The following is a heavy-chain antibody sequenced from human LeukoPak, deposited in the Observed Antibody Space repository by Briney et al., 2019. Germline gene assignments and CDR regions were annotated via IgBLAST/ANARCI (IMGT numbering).Heavy chain of an antibody. J-gene: IGHJ4*02. V-gene: IGHV4-59*01. Sequence: PSETLSLTCTVSGGSISSYYWSCVRQPPGKGLEWIGYIYYSGNSNYNPSLKSRVTISADTSKNEFSLKLSSVTAADTAVYYCATRSTGVAATFDSWGQGALVTVSS. CDR3: ATRSTGVAATFDS. CDR1: GGSISSYY. CDR2: IYYSGNS. D-gene: IGHD2-15*01.